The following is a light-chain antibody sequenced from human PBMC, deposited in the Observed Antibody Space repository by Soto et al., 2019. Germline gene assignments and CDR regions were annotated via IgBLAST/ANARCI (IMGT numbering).Light chain of an antibody. Sequence: QSALTQPASVSGSPGQSITISCTGTSSDVGRYKYVSWYQHRPGEAPKLMIYKASNRPSGVSNRFSGSNTGNTASLTISGLPADDEDDYHCCSFVSGSGLYVFGTGTKVTVL. V-gene: IGLV2-14*01. J-gene: IGLJ1*01. CDR3: CSFVSGSGLYV. CDR1: SSDVGRYKY. CDR2: KAS.